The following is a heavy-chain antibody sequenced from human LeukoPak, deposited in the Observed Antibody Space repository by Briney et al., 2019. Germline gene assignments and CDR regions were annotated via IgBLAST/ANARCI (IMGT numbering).Heavy chain of an antibody. Sequence: SETLSLTCAVYGGSFASYYWSWIRQPPGKGLEWIGEISHTGHTNYNPSLKSRVTMSVETSKNQLSLILTSVTAADTAVYYCARGPYSSDAGYWGQGTLVTVSS. CDR2: ISHTGHT. V-gene: IGHV4-34*01. CDR3: ARGPYSSDAGY. D-gene: IGHD6-25*01. J-gene: IGHJ4*02. CDR1: GGSFASYY.